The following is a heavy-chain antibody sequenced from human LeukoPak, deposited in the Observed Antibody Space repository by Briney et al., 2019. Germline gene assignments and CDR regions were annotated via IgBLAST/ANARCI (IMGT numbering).Heavy chain of an antibody. CDR3: ARGNNLLDP. J-gene: IGHJ5*02. CDR1: VXSIRSYY. Sequence: TSETLSLTCTVSVXSIRSYYWSWIRQPPGKGLVWIGDIYYSGATNYNPSLKSRVTMSLDTSKNQFSLRLSSVTVADTAVYYCARGNNLLDPWGQGTLVTVSS. V-gene: IGHV4-59*13. CDR2: IYYSGAT.